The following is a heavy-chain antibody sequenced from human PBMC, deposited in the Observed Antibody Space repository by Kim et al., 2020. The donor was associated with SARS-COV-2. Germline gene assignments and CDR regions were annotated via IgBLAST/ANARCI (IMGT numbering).Heavy chain of an antibody. CDR3: ARDPAAAAIGTGA. CDR1: GPSVSNNY. V-gene: IGHV3-53*01. J-gene: IGHJ1*01. CDR2: IYSDGNT. D-gene: IGHD2-2*02. Sequence: GGSLRLSCAVSGPSVSNNYMSWVRQAPGKGLEWVSLIYSDGNTNYADSVKGRFTISRDNSKNTVYLQMNSLRAEDTAGYYCARDPAAAAIGTGAWGQGT.